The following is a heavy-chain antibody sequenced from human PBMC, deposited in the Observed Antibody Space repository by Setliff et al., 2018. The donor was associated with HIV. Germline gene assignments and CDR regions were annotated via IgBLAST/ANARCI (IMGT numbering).Heavy chain of an antibody. V-gene: IGHV7-4-1*02. CDR2: ININTGNP. Sequence: ASVKVSCKASGYSFSNYAMNWVRQAPGQGLEWMGWININTGNPTYAQGFTGRFVFSLDTSVSTAYLQMNSLRVEDTALYYCAKDYLSSSTWYGGLGYWGLGTLVTVSS. J-gene: IGHJ4*02. CDR3: AKDYLSSSTWYGGLGY. CDR1: GYSFSNYA. D-gene: IGHD6-13*01.